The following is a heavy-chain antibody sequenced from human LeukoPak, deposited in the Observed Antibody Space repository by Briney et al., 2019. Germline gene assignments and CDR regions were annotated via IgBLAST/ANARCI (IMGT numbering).Heavy chain of an antibody. V-gene: IGHV3-30-3*01. J-gene: IGHJ6*02. CDR1: GFTFSSYA. D-gene: IGHD2-15*01. Sequence: GRSLRLSCAASGFTFSSYAMHWVRQAPGKGLEWVAVISYDGSNKYYADSVKGRFTISRDNAKNSLYLQMNSLRAEDTAVYYCARYCSGGSCYYYYGMDVWGQGTTVTVSS. CDR2: ISYDGSNK. CDR3: ARYCSGGSCYYYYGMDV.